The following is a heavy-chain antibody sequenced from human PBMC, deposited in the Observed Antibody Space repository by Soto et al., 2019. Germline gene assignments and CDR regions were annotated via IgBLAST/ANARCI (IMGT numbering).Heavy chain of an antibody. J-gene: IGHJ6*02. CDR3: ATTTAVIVAQGPMDV. CDR1: GFKFIDYY. CDR2: VDPEDGET. V-gene: IGHV1-69-2*01. D-gene: IGHD2-21*01. Sequence: EVQLVQSGAEVKKPGATVKISCKVSGFKFIDYYLYWVQQAPGKALEWMGRVDPEDGETVYSEKFLGRLTITAYTSRDIAHMELSGLRSEDTAVYFCATTTAVIVAQGPMDVWGQGTTVIVSS.